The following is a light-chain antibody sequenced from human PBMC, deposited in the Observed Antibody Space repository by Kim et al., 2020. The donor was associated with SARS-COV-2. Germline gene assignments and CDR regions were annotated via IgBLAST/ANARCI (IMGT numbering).Light chain of an antibody. V-gene: IGKV1-5*03. CDR1: QSISSW. CDR2: KAS. CDR3: QQYNSYSWT. Sequence: STLSASVGDRVTITCRASQSISSWLAWYQQKPGKAPKLLIYKASSLESGVPSRFSGSGSGTEFTLTISSLQPDDFAPYYCQQYNSYSWTFGQGTKVDI. J-gene: IGKJ1*01.